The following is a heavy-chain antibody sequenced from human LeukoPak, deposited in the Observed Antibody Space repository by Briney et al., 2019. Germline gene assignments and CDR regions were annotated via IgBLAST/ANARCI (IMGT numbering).Heavy chain of an antibody. Sequence: GSLRLSCAASGFTFSNYWMHWVRQAPGKGLVWVSRINSDGSSTSYADSAKGRFTISRDNAKNTLYLQINSLRAEDTAVYYCARVSSGSYFGYYYYYMDVWGKGTTVTVSS. J-gene: IGHJ6*03. D-gene: IGHD1-26*01. V-gene: IGHV3-74*01. CDR3: ARVSSGSYFGYYYYYMDV. CDR2: INSDGSST. CDR1: GFTFSNYW.